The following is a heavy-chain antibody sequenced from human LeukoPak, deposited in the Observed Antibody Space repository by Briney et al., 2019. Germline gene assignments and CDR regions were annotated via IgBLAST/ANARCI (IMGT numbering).Heavy chain of an antibody. Sequence: ASVKVSCKASGGTFSSYAISWVRQAPGQGLEWMGRIIPIFVTANYAQKFQGRVTITTDESTSKAYMELSSLRSEDTAVYYCAEEAGDGYNYKGYFDYWGQGTLVTVSS. CDR1: GGTFSSYA. D-gene: IGHD5-24*01. CDR2: IIPIFVTA. V-gene: IGHV1-69*05. J-gene: IGHJ4*02. CDR3: AEEAGDGYNYKGYFDY.